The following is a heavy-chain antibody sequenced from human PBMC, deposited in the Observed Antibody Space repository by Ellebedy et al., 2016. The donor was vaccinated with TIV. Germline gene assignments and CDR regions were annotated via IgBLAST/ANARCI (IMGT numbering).Heavy chain of an antibody. D-gene: IGHD3-16*02. V-gene: IGHV1-2*02. J-gene: IGHJ4*02. Sequence: ASVKVSCKTSGYVFTAYYIHWVRQPPGQGLEWMGWLDPKTGATNYAQKFRGRVTMTRDMSTSTAYLDLSGLRSDDTASYYCASLIFGEVIDFWGQGTLVTVSS. CDR3: ASLIFGEVIDF. CDR1: GYVFTAYY. CDR2: LDPKTGAT.